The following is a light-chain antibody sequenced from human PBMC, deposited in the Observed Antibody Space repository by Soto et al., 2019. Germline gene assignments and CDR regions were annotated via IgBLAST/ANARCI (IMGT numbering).Light chain of an antibody. CDR1: QTLNSNY. V-gene: IGKV3-20*01. CDR3: HQFGRSPIFT. J-gene: IGKJ3*01. CDR2: GAS. Sequence: EIVLTQSPGTLSLSPGERATLSCRASQTLNSNYLAWYQQRPGQAPRLLIYGASIRAAGIPDRFSGSGSATDLTLTISRLEPDDFAVYHCHQFGRSPIFTFGPGTTVDIK.